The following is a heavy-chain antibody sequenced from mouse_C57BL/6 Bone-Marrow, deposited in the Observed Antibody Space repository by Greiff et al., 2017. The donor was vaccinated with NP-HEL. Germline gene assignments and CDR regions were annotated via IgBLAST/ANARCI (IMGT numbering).Heavy chain of an antibody. J-gene: IGHJ1*03. D-gene: IGHD2-1*01. CDR3: ARQGYGNYGSFDV. V-gene: IGHV5-15*01. CDR2: ISNLAYSI. Sequence: APRKGPEWVAFISNLAYSIYYADTVTGRFTISRENAKNTLYLEMSSLRSEDTAMYYCARQGYGNYGSFDVWGTGTTVTVSS.